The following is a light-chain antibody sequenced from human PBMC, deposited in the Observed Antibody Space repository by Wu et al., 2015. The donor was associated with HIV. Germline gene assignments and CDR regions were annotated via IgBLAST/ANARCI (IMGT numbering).Light chain of an antibody. V-gene: IGKV3-20*01. J-gene: IGKJ1*01. CDR3: QQYGSSSTT. CDR1: QSVSSSF. Sequence: EIVLTQSPGTLSLSPGERATLSCRASQSVSSSFLAWYQQKPGQAPRLLIYGASSRAPGIPDRFSGSGSGTDFNFTITRLEPEDFAVYYCQQYGSSSTTFGQGTKGGNQT. CDR2: GAS.